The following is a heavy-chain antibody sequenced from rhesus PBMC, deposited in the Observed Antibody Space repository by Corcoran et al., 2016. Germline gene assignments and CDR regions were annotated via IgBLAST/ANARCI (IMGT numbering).Heavy chain of an antibody. D-gene: IGHD1-32*01. J-gene: IGHJ4*01. V-gene: IGHV4-80*01. Sequence: QVQLQESVPGLVKPSETLSLTCAVSGASSISNCWIWFGQPPGKGLEWIGEINGNNVNNFSNPSLKSRVTISKDASKSQFSLKLSSVTAADTAVYYCARGNGGQDYWGQGVLVTVSS. CDR3: ARGNGGQDY. CDR2: INGNNVNN. CDR1: GASSISNC.